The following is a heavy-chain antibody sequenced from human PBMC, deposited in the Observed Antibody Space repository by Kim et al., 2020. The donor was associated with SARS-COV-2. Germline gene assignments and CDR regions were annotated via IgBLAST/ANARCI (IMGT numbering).Heavy chain of an antibody. D-gene: IGHD6-6*01. CDR1: GFTFSSYS. J-gene: IGHJ4*02. CDR3: ARLEYSNSPFDY. CDR2: ISSSSSYI. V-gene: IGHV3-21*01. Sequence: GVSLRLSCAASGFTFSSYSMNWVRQAPGKGLEWVSSISSSSSYIYYADSVKGRFTISRDNAKNSLYLQMNSLRAEDTAVYYCARLEYSNSPFDYWGQGTLVTVSS.